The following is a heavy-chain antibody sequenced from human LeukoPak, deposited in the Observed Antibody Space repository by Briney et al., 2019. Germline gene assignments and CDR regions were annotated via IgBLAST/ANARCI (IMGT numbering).Heavy chain of an antibody. CDR2: LYGSGDT. J-gene: IGHJ4*02. Sequence: GGSLRLSCAASGLTVSSDCVSRVRQAPGKGLEWVSVLYGSGDTYYADSVKGRFTISRDSSKNTVYLQMNSLRVEDTSVYYCVSVYNNGWYVDYWGQGTLVTVSS. CDR1: GLTVSSDC. CDR3: VSVYNNGWYVDY. D-gene: IGHD6-19*01. V-gene: IGHV3-66*01.